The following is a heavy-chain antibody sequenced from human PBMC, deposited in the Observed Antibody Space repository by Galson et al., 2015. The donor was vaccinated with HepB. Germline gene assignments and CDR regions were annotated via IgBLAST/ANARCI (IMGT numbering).Heavy chain of an antibody. J-gene: IGHJ4*02. CDR1: GFTFSSYG. V-gene: IGHV3-30*18. CDR2: ISYDGSNK. CDR3: AKDESGSSSLPTNDY. Sequence: SLRLSCAASGFTFSSYGMHWVRQAPGKGLEWVAVISYDGSNKYYADSVKGRFTISRDNSKNTLYLQMNSLRAEDTAVYYCAKDESGSSSLPTNDYWGQGTLVTVSS. D-gene: IGHD1-26*01.